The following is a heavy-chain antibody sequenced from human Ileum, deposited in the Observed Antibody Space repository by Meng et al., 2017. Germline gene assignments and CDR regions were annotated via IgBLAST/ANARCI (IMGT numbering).Heavy chain of an antibody. Sequence: GSLRLSCTGSGGSNNNDYWNWIRQPAGKGLEWIGRIFTSGSTNSNPSLKGRLTMSVDTSKNQFYLRLRSVTAADTAMYFGAKDAKSGSDWLRAFDIWGQGTMVTVSS. CDR2: IFTSGST. D-gene: IGHD3-9*01. CDR1: GGSNNNDY. V-gene: IGHV4-4*07. CDR3: AKDAKSGSDWLRAFDI. J-gene: IGHJ3*02.